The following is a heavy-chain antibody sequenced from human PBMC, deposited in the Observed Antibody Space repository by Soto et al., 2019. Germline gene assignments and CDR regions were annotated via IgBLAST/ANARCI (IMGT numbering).Heavy chain of an antibody. CDR1: GGSISGYY. D-gene: IGHD4-17*01. J-gene: IGHJ1*01. Sequence: XQLQESGPGLVKPSETLSLTCTVSGGSISGYYWSXVRQPPGKGLEYICHIYYSGSTEYNPXXXXXXXXXXXXXXXXXXXXXXXVTAADTAVYYCVRFAASGDYAIWGQGTLVTVSS. CDR2: IYYSGST. CDR3: VRFAASGDYAI. V-gene: IGHV4-59*01.